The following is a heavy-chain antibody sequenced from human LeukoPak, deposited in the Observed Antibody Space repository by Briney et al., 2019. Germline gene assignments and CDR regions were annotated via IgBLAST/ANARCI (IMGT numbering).Heavy chain of an antibody. CDR1: GGSISSYY. CDR2: IYYSGST. D-gene: IGHD4-17*01. J-gene: IGHJ2*01. V-gene: IGHV4-59*01. CDR3: ARDGDDQIINWYFDL. Sequence: SETLSLTCTVSGGSISSYYWSWIQQPPGKGLEWIGYIYYSGSTNYNPSLKSRVTISVDTSKNQFSLKLSSVTAADTAVYYCARDGDDQIINWYFDLWGRGTLVTVSS.